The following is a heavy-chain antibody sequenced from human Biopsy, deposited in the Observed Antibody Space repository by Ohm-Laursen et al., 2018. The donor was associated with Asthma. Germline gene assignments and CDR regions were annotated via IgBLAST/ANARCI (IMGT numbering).Heavy chain of an antibody. V-gene: IGHV1-69*01. CDR2: IMTVLGTT. CDR3: ARCQVGYSSGWSLLLKKIYYSGMDV. D-gene: IGHD6-19*01. CDR1: GGTFSNFA. Sequence: SSVKVSCKVSGGTFSNFAISWVRQAPGQGLEWLGGIMTVLGTTNYAQKFQGRVTMTADESTSTAYMEVTSLRSEDTAIYYCARCQVGYSSGWSLLLKKIYYSGMDVWGQGTAVTVSS. J-gene: IGHJ6*02.